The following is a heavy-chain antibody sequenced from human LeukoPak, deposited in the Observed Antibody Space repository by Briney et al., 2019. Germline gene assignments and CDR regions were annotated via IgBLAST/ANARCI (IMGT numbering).Heavy chain of an antibody. CDR1: GFTFSSYS. CDR3: ARVSYSSGGFDY. CDR2: ISSSSSYI. Sequence: GGSLRLSCAASGFTFSSYSMNWVRQAPGKGLEWVSSISSSSSYIYYADSVKGRFTISRDNAKNSLYLQMNSLRAEDTAVYYRARVSYSSGGFDYWGQGTLVTVSS. J-gene: IGHJ4*02. D-gene: IGHD6-25*01. V-gene: IGHV3-21*01.